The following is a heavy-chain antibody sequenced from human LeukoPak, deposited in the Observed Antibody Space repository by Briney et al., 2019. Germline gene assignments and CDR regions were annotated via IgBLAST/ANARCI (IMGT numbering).Heavy chain of an antibody. CDR1: GVSIYSSTYY. J-gene: IGHJ3*01. CDR3: ARQLAAGNDGFDV. D-gene: IGHD2-15*01. V-gene: IGHV4-39*01. Sequence: SETLSLTCSVSGVSIYSSTYYWAWIRQPPGKGLEFIGSIYYNEDTFHNPSLKSRLTISVDTSANLFSLRLTSVTVADTATYYCARQLAAGNDGFDVWGQGTVVTVSS. CDR2: IYYNEDT.